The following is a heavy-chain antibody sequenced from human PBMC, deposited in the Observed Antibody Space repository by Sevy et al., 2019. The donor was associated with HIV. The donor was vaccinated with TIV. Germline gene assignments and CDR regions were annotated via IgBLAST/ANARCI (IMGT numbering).Heavy chain of an antibody. CDR2: ISAYNGNT. Sequence: ASVKVSCKASGYTFTSYGISWVRQAPGQGLEWMGWISAYNGNTNYAQKLQGRVTMTTDTSTSTAYMEWRSQRSDDTAVYYCARGQNYYDSSGYPLDYWGQGTLVTVSS. CDR3: ARGQNYYDSSGYPLDY. D-gene: IGHD3-22*01. V-gene: IGHV1-18*01. J-gene: IGHJ4*02. CDR1: GYTFTSYG.